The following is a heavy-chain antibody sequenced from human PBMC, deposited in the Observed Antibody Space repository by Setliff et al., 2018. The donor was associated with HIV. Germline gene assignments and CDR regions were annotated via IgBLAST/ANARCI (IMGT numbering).Heavy chain of an antibody. CDR1: RFTFSSYA. V-gene: IGHV3-23*01. J-gene: IGHJ6*03. D-gene: IGHD1-7*01. CDR2: ISGSGGST. CDR3: AKNTPSIINYPYYYYMDV. Sequence: PGGSLRLSCAASRFTFSSYAMSWVRQAPGKGLEWVSAISGSGGSTYYADSVKGRFTISRDNSKNTLYLQMNSLRAEDTALYYCAKNTPSIINYPYYYYMDVWGKGTTVTVSS.